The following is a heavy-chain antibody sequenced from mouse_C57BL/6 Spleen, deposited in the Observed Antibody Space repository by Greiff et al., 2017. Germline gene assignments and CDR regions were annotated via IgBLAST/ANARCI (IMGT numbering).Heavy chain of an antibody. CDR2: IYPGNSDT. J-gene: IGHJ3*01. CDR3: TRSSYDYDVFAY. CDR1: GYTFTSYW. V-gene: IGHV1-5*01. Sequence: EVQLQQSGTVLARPGASVKMSCKTSGYTFTSYWMHWVKQRPGQGLEWIGAIYPGNSDTSYNQKFKGKAKLTAVTSASTAYMELSSLTNEDSAVYYCTRSSYDYDVFAYWGQGTLVTVSA. D-gene: IGHD2-4*01.